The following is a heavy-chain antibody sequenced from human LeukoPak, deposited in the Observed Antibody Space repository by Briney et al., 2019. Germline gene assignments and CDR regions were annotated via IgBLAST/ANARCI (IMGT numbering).Heavy chain of an antibody. Sequence: GGSLRLSCAASGFTFDDYAMHWVRQAPGKGLEWVSGISWNSGSIGYADSVKGRFTISRDNAKNSLYLQMNSLRAEDTALYYCAKDMSSSGWFDAFDIRGQGSMVTVSS. CDR2: ISWNSGSI. D-gene: IGHD6-19*01. V-gene: IGHV3-9*01. CDR1: GFTFDDYA. J-gene: IGHJ3*02. CDR3: AKDMSSSGWFDAFDI.